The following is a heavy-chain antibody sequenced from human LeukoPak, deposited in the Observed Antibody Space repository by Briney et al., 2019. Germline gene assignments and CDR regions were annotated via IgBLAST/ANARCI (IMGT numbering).Heavy chain of an antibody. CDR3: ARVRVTVTTLDY. Sequence: GGSLRLSCAASGFTFSSYEVNWVRQAPGKGLEWVSYISSSGSTMYYADSVKGRFPVSRDNAKNSLFLQMNSLRAEDTAVYYCARVRVTVTTLDYWGQGALVTVSS. V-gene: IGHV3-48*03. D-gene: IGHD4-17*01. J-gene: IGHJ4*02. CDR1: GFTFSSYE. CDR2: ISSSGSTM.